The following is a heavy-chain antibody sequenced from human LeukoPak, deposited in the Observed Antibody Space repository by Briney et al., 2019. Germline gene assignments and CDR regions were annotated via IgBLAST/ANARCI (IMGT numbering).Heavy chain of an antibody. V-gene: IGHV3-30*18. Sequence: GGSLRLSCAASGFTLSDYYMSWIRQAPGKGLEWVAVISYDGSNKYYADSVKGRFTISRDNSKNTLYLQMNGLRAEDTAVYYCAKEKINYDILTGGDYWGQGTLVTVSS. CDR1: GFTLSDYY. CDR3: AKEKINYDILTGGDY. J-gene: IGHJ4*02. CDR2: ISYDGSNK. D-gene: IGHD3-9*01.